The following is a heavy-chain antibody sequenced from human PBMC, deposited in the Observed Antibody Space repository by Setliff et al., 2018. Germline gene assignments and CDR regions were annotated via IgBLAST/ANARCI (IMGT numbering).Heavy chain of an antibody. D-gene: IGHD3-22*01. CDR1: GFTFSSYS. Sequence: GGSLRLSCAGSGFTFSSYSMSWARQAPGKGLEWISYISTSGSTIYYADSVKGRFTISRDNSRNTLFLQMNSLRAEDTGVYYCAKDTHYYASSGYYCFDYWGQGTLVTVSS. CDR2: ISTSGSTI. J-gene: IGHJ4*02. V-gene: IGHV3-48*01. CDR3: AKDTHYYASSGYYCFDY.